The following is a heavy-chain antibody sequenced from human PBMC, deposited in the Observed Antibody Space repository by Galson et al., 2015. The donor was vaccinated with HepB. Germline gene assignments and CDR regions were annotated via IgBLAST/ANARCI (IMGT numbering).Heavy chain of an antibody. CDR3: ARQVRGRFSSWVFDP. Sequence: SVKVSCKASGYTLTSYAMNWVRQAPGQGLEWMGWINTNTGNPTYAQGFTGRFVFPLDTSVSTAYLQISSLKAEDTAVYYCARQVRGRFSSWVFDPWGQGTLVTVSS. V-gene: IGHV7-4-1*02. D-gene: IGHD3-10*01. CDR2: INTNTGNP. J-gene: IGHJ5*02. CDR1: GYTLTSYA.